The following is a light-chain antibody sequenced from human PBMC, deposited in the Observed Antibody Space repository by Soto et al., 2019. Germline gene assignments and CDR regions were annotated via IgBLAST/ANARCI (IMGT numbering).Light chain of an antibody. J-gene: IGLJ2*01. CDR3: QSYDSSLSGVV. CDR1: SSNIGADYD. Sequence: QSALTQPPSVSGAPGQRVTISCTGSSSNIGADYDVHWYQQLPGTAPKLLFYGNSNRPSGVPDRFSGSKSGTSASLAITGLQAEDEADYYCQSYDSSLSGVVFGGGTKVTVL. V-gene: IGLV1-40*01. CDR2: GNS.